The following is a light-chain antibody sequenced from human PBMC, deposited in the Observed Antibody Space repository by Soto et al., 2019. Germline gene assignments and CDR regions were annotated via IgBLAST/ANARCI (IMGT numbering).Light chain of an antibody. Sequence: DIQMTQSPSSLSASVGDRVTSTCLASQGIDRWLAWYQQKPGKAPKVLIYAASSLRSGVPSRFSGSGSGTDFSLTISSLQPEDLATYYCKQSKRFPRTFGGGTKVDIK. J-gene: IGKJ4*02. CDR2: AAS. CDR3: KQSKRFPRT. V-gene: IGKV1-12*01. CDR1: QGIDRW.